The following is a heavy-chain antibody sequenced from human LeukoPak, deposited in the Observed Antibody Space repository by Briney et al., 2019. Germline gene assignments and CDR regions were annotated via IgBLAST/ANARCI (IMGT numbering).Heavy chain of an antibody. Sequence: PGGSLRLSCAASGFTFDDYGMSWVRQAPGKGLEWVSYISSSSSTIYYADSVKGRFTISRDNAKNSLYLQMNSLRAEDTAVYYCARDNDLLRYFDWPLDYWGQGTLVTVSS. CDR3: ARDNDLLRYFDWPLDY. D-gene: IGHD3-9*01. CDR2: ISSSSSTI. V-gene: IGHV3-48*04. J-gene: IGHJ4*02. CDR1: GFTFDDYG.